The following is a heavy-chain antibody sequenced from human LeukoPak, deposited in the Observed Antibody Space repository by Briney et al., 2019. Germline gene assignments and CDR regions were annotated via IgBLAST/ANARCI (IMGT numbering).Heavy chain of an antibody. J-gene: IGHJ5*02. V-gene: IGHV1-46*01. Sequence: ASVKVSCKASGHTFTSYYMHWVRQAPGQGLEWMGIITTSGGSTSYAQKFQGRVTMTRDMSTTTDYMELSSLRSEDTAVYYCARDNSVGDIAWWFDPWGQGTLVTVSS. CDR2: ITTSGGST. D-gene: IGHD3-16*02. CDR3: ARDNSVGDIAWWFDP. CDR1: GHTFTSYY.